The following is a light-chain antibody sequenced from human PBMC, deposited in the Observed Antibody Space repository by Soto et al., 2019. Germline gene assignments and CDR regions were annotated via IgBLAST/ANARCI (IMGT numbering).Light chain of an antibody. J-gene: IGLJ2*01. CDR2: GNS. Sequence: QSVLTQEASVSGTVGQKVTLSCTGDIKNAATYAVGSYQQISHGAPKTVTFGNSLPSGIPDRFSGSKSGNTASLSMSGLKPEDEADCYCSTWDSSLSAHVVFGAGTKLTVL. V-gene: IGLV1-44*01. CDR1: IKNAATYA. CDR3: STWDSSLSAHVV.